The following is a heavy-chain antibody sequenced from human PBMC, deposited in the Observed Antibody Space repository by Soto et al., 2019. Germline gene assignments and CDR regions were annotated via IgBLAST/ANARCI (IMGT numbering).Heavy chain of an antibody. V-gene: IGHV4-34*01. J-gene: IGHJ4*02. Sequence: SETLSLTCTVYGGSFSAYSWTWIRQPPGKGLEWIGDINHSGSTYYNPSLKSRVTISVDRSKNQFSLKLSSVTAADTAVYYCARGRTYYYDSSGYAFDYWGQGTLVTVSS. CDR1: GGSFSAYS. D-gene: IGHD3-22*01. CDR3: ARGRTYYYDSSGYAFDY. CDR2: INHSGST.